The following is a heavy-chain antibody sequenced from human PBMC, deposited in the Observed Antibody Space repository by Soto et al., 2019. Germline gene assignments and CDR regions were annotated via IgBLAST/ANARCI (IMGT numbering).Heavy chain of an antibody. CDR2: ISAYNGNT. CDR1: GYTFTSYG. J-gene: IGHJ6*02. CDR3: ARDNQWLVPHYYGMDV. Sequence: ASVKVSCKASGYTFTSYGISWVRQAPGQGLEWMGWISAYNGNTNYAQKLQGRVTMTTDTSTSTAYMELRSLRSDDTAVYYCARDNQWLVPHYYGMDVWGQGTTVTVSS. D-gene: IGHD6-19*01. V-gene: IGHV1-18*01.